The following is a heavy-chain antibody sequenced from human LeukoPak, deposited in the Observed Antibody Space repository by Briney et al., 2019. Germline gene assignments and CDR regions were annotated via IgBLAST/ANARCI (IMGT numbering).Heavy chain of an antibody. Sequence: PGGSLRLSCAASGFTFSSYWMSWVRQAPGKGLEWVANIKQDGSEKYYVDSVKGRFTISRDNSKNTLYLQMNSLRAEDTAVYYCAKDSGWDEYYFDYWGQGTLVTVSS. D-gene: IGHD6-19*01. CDR1: GFTFSSYW. V-gene: IGHV3-7*03. CDR2: IKQDGSEK. CDR3: AKDSGWDEYYFDY. J-gene: IGHJ4*02.